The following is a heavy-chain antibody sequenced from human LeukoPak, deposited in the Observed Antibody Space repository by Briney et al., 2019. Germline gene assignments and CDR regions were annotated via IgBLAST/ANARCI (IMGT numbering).Heavy chain of an antibody. D-gene: IGHD5-24*01. Sequence: SETLSLTCTVSGGSISSYYWNWIRQPPGKGLEWIGYIYYSGSTNYNPSLKSRVTISVDTSKNQFSLNLTSVTAADTAVYYCAESRDGYNFVYWGQGTLVTVSS. V-gene: IGHV4-59*08. J-gene: IGHJ4*02. CDR1: GGSISSYY. CDR2: IYYSGST. CDR3: AESRDGYNFVY.